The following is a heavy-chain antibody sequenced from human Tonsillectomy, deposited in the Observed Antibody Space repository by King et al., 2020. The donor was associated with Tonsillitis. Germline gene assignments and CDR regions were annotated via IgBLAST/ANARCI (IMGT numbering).Heavy chain of an antibody. J-gene: IGHJ4*02. D-gene: IGHD4-17*01. CDR1: GFTFSSYA. V-gene: IGHV3-23*04. Sequence: VQLVESGGGLVQPGGSLRLSCAASGFTFSSYAMSWVRQAPGKGLEWVSSISGRGGSTFYADSVKGRFTVSRDDSTNTLFLQMDSLRAEDTAVYYCAKDPAVTTYYYFDHWGQGTLVTVSS. CDR3: AKDPAVTTYYYFDH. CDR2: ISGRGGST.